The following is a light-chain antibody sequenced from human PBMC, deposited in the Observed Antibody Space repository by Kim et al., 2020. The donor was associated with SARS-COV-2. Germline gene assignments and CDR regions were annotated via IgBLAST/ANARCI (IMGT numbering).Light chain of an antibody. CDR3: SSYTSSGTWV. V-gene: IGLV2-14*01. CDR1: SSDVGTHSH. CDR2: DVS. Sequence: QSALTQPASVSGSPGQSITISCSGTSSDVGTHSHVSWHQQHPGKAPKLMIYDVSERPSGGSNRFSASKSGNTASLTISGLQAEDEADYYCSSYTSSGTWVFGGGTQLTVL. J-gene: IGLJ3*02.